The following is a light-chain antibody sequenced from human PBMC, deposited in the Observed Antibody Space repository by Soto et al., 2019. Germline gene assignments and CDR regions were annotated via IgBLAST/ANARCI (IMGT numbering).Light chain of an antibody. V-gene: IGKV3-11*01. CDR3: QQRSNWPPIT. CDR2: DAF. Sequence: ETVLTQSPAILSLSPGERATLSCRASQNVEGYLAWYQQKPGQAPRLLIYDAFNRATGIPARFSGSGSGTDFTLTISSLEPEDFAVYYCQQRSNWPPITFGQGTRLEIK. J-gene: IGKJ5*01. CDR1: QNVEGY.